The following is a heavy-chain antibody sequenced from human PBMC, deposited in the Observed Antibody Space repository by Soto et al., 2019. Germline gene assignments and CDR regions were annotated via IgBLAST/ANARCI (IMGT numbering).Heavy chain of an antibody. Sequence: EVQLVESGGGLVQPGGTLRLSCAASGFTFSSYAMHWVRQAPGKGLEYVSAISSNGGSTYHANSVKGRFTISRDNSKNTLYRQMGSLRAEEMAVYYCARGGSGSYYFDYWGQGTLVTVSP. CDR1: GFTFSSYA. D-gene: IGHD3-22*01. CDR2: ISSNGGST. CDR3: ARGGSGSYYFDY. V-gene: IGHV3-64*01. J-gene: IGHJ4*02.